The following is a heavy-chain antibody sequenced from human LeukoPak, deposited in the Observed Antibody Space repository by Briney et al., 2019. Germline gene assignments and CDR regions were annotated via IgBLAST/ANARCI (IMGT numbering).Heavy chain of an antibody. J-gene: IGHJ4*02. CDR3: ARDITKGVVITPHY. V-gene: IGHV1-18*01. D-gene: IGHD3-22*01. CDR2: ISAYNGNT. Sequence: GASVKVSCTASGYTFTSYGISWVRQAPGQGLEWMGWISAYNGNTNYAQKLQGRVTMTTDTSTGTAYMELRSLRSDDTAVYYCARDITKGVVITPHYWGQGTLVTVSS. CDR1: GYTFTSYG.